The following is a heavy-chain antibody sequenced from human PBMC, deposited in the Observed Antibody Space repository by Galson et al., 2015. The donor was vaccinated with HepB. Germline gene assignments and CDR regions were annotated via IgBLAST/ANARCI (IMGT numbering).Heavy chain of an antibody. CDR3: ARENLGYCSSTSCYRARGAKFDY. Sequence: SVKVSCKASGYTFTSYDMHWVRQAPGQRLEWMGWINAGNGNTKYSQKFQGRVTITRDTSASTAYMELSSLGSEDTAVYYCARENLGYCSSTSCYRARGAKFDYWGQGTLVTVSS. J-gene: IGHJ4*02. V-gene: IGHV1-3*01. CDR1: GYTFTSYD. D-gene: IGHD2-2*01. CDR2: INAGNGNT.